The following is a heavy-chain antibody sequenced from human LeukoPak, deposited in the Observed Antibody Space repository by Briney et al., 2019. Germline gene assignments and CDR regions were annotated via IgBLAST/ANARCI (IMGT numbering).Heavy chain of an antibody. J-gene: IGHJ5*02. D-gene: IGHD2-2*01. Sequence: KSSETLSLTCTVSGGSFSSSSYYWGWIRQPPGKGLEWIGSLYYTGITYHNPSLKSRVTMSVDTSKNQFSLKLSSVTAADTAVYYCARDWLVVPAALPYNWFDPWGQGTLVTVSS. CDR3: ARDWLVVPAALPYNWFDP. CDR2: LYYTGIT. V-gene: IGHV4-39*07. CDR1: GGSFSSSSYY.